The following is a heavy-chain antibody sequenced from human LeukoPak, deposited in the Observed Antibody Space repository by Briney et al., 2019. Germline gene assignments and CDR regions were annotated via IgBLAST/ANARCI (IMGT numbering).Heavy chain of an antibody. Sequence: KPSETLSLTCTVSGGSISSYYWSWIRQPPGKGLEWIGYIYYSGSTNYNPSLKSRVTISVDTSKNQFSLKLSSVTAADTAVYYCARLRGHCSGGSCYSGYFDYWGQGTLVTVSS. CDR2: IYYSGST. V-gene: IGHV4-59*08. J-gene: IGHJ4*02. CDR3: ARLRGHCSGGSCYSGYFDY. D-gene: IGHD2-15*01. CDR1: GGSISSYY.